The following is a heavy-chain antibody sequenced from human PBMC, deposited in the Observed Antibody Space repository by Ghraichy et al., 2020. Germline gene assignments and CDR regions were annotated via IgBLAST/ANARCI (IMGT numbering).Heavy chain of an antibody. V-gene: IGHV1-18*01. CDR2: ISGYNGNT. J-gene: IGHJ5*02. D-gene: IGHD3-22*01. CDR1: GYTFTSYG. CDR3: ARDLGYYSDSSGYYNWFDP. Sequence: ASVKVSCKASGYTFTSYGISWVRQAPGQGLEWMGWISGYNGNTKYVQKFQGRVIMTTDTSTSTAYMELRSLRSDDTAVYYCARDLGYYSDSSGYYNWFDPWGQGTLVTVSS.